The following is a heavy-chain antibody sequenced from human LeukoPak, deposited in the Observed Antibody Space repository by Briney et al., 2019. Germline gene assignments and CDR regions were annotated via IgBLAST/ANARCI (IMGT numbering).Heavy chain of an antibody. CDR3: ARDSRAAWLDP. CDR1: GYTFTNYD. J-gene: IGHJ5*02. D-gene: IGHD2-15*01. CDR2: MNTNNGNT. V-gene: IGHV1-18*04. Sequence: ASVKVSCKASGYTFTNYDITWVRQAPGQGLEWMGGMNTNNGNTNHAQRLQGRITMTTDTSTNTAYMELRSLKSDDTAVYYCARDSRAAWLDPWGQGTLVTVSS.